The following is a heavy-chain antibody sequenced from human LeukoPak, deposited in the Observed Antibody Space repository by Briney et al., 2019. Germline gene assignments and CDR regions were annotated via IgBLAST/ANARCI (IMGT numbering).Heavy chain of an antibody. J-gene: IGHJ4*02. CDR3: ARELCVRGSGSYCPFDY. V-gene: IGHV7-4-1*02. D-gene: IGHD3-10*01. CDR2: INTNTGNP. CDR1: GYTFTSYA. Sequence: GASVKVSCKASGYTFTSYAMNWVRQAPGQGLEWVGWINTNTGNPTYGQGFTGRFVFSLDTSVSTAYLQISSLKAEDTAVYYCARELCVRGSGSYCPFDYWGQGTLVTVSS.